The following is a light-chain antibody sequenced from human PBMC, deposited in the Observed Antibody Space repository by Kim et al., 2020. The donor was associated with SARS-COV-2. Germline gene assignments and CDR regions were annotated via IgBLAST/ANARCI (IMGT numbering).Light chain of an antibody. Sequence: STGESAPLPRSATQSISSVFFALYHQNPAKAPRLLIYGASIRASGITDGFSGSVSGTDFTLTIRRLESEDFAVYYCHQYGSSPQTFGQGTKVDIK. V-gene: IGKV3-20*01. CDR2: GAS. J-gene: IGKJ1*01. CDR3: HQYGSSPQT. CDR1: QSISSVF.